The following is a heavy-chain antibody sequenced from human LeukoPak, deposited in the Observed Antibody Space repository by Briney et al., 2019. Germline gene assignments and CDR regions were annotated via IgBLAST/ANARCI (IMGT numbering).Heavy chain of an antibody. CDR2: IKQDGSEK. V-gene: IGHV3-7*01. J-gene: IGHJ4*02. Sequence: GGSLRLSCAASGFTFSSYWMSWVRQAPGKGLEWVANIKQDGSEKYYVDSVKGRFTISRDNAKNSLYLQTNSLRAEDTAVYYCARNTMTTVTTFYYWGQGTLVTVSS. CDR3: ARNTMTTVTTFYY. D-gene: IGHD4-17*01. CDR1: GFTFSSYW.